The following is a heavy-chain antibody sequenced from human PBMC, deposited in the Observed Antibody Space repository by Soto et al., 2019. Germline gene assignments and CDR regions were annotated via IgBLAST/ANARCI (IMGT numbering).Heavy chain of an antibody. CDR3: SGDPSGYDEGDWYHGVDV. Sequence: VGSLRLSCAASGFSVSSNYMSWVRQAPGEGLEWVAIIYINGSTDYADSVQGRFSVSRDIYKNTLFLQMNNLRAEDTAVYFCSGDPSGYDEGDWYHGVDVWGQGTTVTVSS. V-gene: IGHV3-53*01. D-gene: IGHD5-12*01. CDR2: IYINGST. J-gene: IGHJ6*02. CDR1: GFSVSSNY.